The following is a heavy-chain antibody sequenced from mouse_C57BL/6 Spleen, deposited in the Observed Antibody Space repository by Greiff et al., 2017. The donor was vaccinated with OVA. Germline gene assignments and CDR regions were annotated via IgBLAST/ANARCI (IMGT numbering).Heavy chain of an antibody. CDR2: INPNYGTT. CDR3: ARGDSNYLYWYFDV. Sequence: VQLKESGPELVKPGASVKISCKASGYSFTDYNMNWVKQSNGKSLEWIGVINPNYGTTSYNQKFKGKATLTVDQSSSTAYMQLNSLTSEDSAVYYCARGDSNYLYWYFDVWGTGTTVTVSS. CDR1: GYSFTDYN. J-gene: IGHJ1*03. V-gene: IGHV1-39*01. D-gene: IGHD2-5*01.